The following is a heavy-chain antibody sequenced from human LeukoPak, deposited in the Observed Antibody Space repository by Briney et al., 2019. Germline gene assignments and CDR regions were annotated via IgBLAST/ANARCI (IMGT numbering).Heavy chain of an antibody. CDR2: IYYSGST. J-gene: IGHJ5*02. V-gene: IGHV4-61*01. CDR1: GVSVSSGSYY. CDR3: ARGVPAAGSIRFDP. D-gene: IGHD6-13*01. Sequence: PSETLSLTCTVSGVSVSSGSYYWSWIRQPPGKGLEWIGYIYYSGSTNYNPSLKSRVTISVDKSKNQFSLILNSVTAADTAVYYCARGVPAAGSIRFDPWGQGTLVTVSS.